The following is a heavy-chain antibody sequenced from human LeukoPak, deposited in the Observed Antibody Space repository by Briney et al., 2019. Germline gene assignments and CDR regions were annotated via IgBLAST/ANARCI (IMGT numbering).Heavy chain of an antibody. D-gene: IGHD1-26*01. Sequence: PGGSLRLSCAASGFTFSSYAMNWVRQAPGKGLEWVLAIVGSGDNTYYVDSVKGRFTISRDNSKNTLYLQMNSLRAEDTAVYYCAKEYSGSYYGYFQHWGQGTLVTVSS. V-gene: IGHV3-23*01. CDR3: AKEYSGSYYGYFQH. CDR2: IVGSGDNT. CDR1: GFTFSSYA. J-gene: IGHJ1*01.